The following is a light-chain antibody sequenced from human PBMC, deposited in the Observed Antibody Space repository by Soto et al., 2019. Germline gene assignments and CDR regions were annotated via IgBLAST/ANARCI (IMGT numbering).Light chain of an antibody. Sequence: ENVLTQSPGTLPLSPGDRATLSCRASQTVDNNYVAWYQQRPGQPPRLLIAGPYGRAAGIPDRFSGSGSGTDFTLTISRLEPEDFAVYYCQQRSKWPPITFGQGTRLDIK. CDR3: QQRSKWPPIT. J-gene: IGKJ5*01. V-gene: IGKV3D-20*02. CDR1: QTVDNNY. CDR2: GPY.